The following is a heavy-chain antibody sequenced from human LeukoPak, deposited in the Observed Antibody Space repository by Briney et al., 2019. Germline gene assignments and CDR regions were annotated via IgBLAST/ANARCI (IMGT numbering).Heavy chain of an antibody. Sequence: SETLSLTCAVSGGSISSGGYSWSWIRQPPGKGLEWIGYIYNSGSTYYNSSLKSRVTISVDTSKNQFSLKLSSVTAADTAVYYCARSSWFGEQYYFDYWGQGTLVTVSS. J-gene: IGHJ4*02. V-gene: IGHV4-30-4*07. D-gene: IGHD3-10*01. CDR3: ARSSWFGEQYYFDY. CDR1: GGSISSGGYS. CDR2: IYNSGST.